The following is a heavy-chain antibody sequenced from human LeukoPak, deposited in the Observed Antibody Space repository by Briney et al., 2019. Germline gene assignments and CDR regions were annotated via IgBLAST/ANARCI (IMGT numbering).Heavy chain of an antibody. D-gene: IGHD6-19*01. CDR1: GFTFSSYA. V-gene: IGHV3-23*01. CDR3: AKVGSSGWYERDYFDY. CDR2: ISGSGGST. Sequence: GGSLRLSCAASGFTFSSYAMSWVRQAPGKGLEWVSAISGSGGSTYYADSVKGRFTISRDNSKNTLYLQMNSLRAEDTAVYYCAKVGSSGWYERDYFDYWGQGTLVTASS. J-gene: IGHJ4*02.